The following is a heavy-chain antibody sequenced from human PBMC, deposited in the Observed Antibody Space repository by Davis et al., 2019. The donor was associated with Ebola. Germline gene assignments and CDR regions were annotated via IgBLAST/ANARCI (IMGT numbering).Heavy chain of an antibody. J-gene: IGHJ2*01. Sequence: ASVKVSCKASGYTFTGYYMHWVRQAPGQGLEWMGWINPNSGGTDYAQKFQGRVTMTRDTSIRTAYMELSRLRSEDTAVYYCARDGYYYDSSGYGLWYFDLWGRGTLVTVSS. D-gene: IGHD3-22*01. CDR2: INPNSGGT. V-gene: IGHV1-2*02. CDR1: GYTFTGYY. CDR3: ARDGYYYDSSGYGLWYFDL.